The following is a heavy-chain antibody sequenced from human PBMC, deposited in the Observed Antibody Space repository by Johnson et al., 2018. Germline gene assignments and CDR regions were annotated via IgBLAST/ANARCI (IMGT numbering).Heavy chain of an antibody. CDR1: GFTFDDYA. CDR3: AKDMAVAGTGVFDI. J-gene: IGHJ3*02. D-gene: IGHD6-19*01. CDR2: ISWNSGSI. V-gene: IGHV3-9*01. Sequence: RSLRLSCAASGFTFDDYAMHWVRQAPGKGLEWVSGISWNSGSIGYADSVKGRFTISRDNAKNSLYLQMNSLRAEDTALYYCAKDMAVAGTGVFDIWGQGTMVTVSS.